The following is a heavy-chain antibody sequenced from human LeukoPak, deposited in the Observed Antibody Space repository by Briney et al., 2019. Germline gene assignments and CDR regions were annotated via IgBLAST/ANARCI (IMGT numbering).Heavy chain of an antibody. J-gene: IGHJ4*02. CDR3: TRDPTVGANIDY. D-gene: IGHD1-26*01. CDR1: GYSISSGYY. V-gene: IGHV4-38-2*02. Sequence: KPSETLSLTCTVSGYSISSGYYWGWIRQPPGKGLEWIGSIYHSGITYDNPSLKSRVTISVDTSKNQFSLKLSSVSAPDTAIYYCTRDPTVGANIDYWGQGTLVTVSS. CDR2: IYHSGIT.